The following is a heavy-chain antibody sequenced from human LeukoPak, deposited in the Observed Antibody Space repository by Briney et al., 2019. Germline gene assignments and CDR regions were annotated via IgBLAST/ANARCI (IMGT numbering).Heavy chain of an antibody. V-gene: IGHV3-30*04. CDR2: ISSDGTNT. CDR3: RRDRTGSYYRDPDY. J-gene: IGHJ4*02. Sequence: GGSLRLSCSASGFTFSNYAIHWVRQAPGKGLEWVTVISSDGTNTYYADSVRGRFTISRDNSRDTLYLQMNSLRAEDTAVYYCRRDRTGSYYRDPDYWGQGTLVTVSS. D-gene: IGHD3-10*01. CDR1: GFTFSNYA.